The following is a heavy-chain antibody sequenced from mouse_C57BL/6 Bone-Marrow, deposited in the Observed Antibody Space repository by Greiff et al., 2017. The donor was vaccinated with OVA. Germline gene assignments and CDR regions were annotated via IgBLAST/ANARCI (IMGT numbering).Heavy chain of an antibody. Sequence: EVQLQQSGPVLVKPGASVKMSCKASGYTFTDYYMNWVKQSHGKSLEWIGVINPYNGGTSYNQKFKGKATLTVDKSSSTAYMELNSLTSEDSAVYYCARLKIYFDYWGQGTTLTVSS. CDR2: INPYNGGT. CDR1: GYTFTDYY. J-gene: IGHJ2*01. CDR3: ARLKIYFDY. V-gene: IGHV1-19*01.